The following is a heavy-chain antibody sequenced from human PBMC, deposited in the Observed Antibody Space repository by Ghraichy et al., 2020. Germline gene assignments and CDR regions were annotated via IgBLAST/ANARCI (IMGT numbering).Heavy chain of an antibody. CDR3: ATSGGVGQPDTMY. V-gene: IGHV3-7*01. CDR2: IKRDGSEK. Sequence: GGSLRLSCAASGFTFSNYWMSWVRQAPGKGLEWVANIKRDGSEKNYVDSVKGRFTISRDNAKNSLYWQMTSHRAEDTAVYYCATSGGVGQPDTMYWGQGTLVTVSS. D-gene: IGHD2-8*01. CDR1: GFTFSNYW. J-gene: IGHJ4*02.